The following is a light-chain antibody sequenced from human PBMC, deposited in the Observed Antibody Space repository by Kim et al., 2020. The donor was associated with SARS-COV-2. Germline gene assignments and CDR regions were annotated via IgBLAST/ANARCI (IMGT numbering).Light chain of an antibody. V-gene: IGKV1-27*01. Sequence: LGDGATMSCRTRDVIATSFSWHQQPTRGITRLLIHSASTLRSGLPPRFGAGGSTTAFTLTIACLPTEYGATYYCQKYNTPPWTFGQGTKVDIK. CDR1: DVIATS. J-gene: IGKJ1*01. CDR2: SAS. CDR3: QKYNTPPWT.